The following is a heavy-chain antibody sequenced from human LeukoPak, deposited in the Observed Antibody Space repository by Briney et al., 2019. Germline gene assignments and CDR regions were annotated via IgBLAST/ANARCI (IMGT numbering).Heavy chain of an antibody. Sequence: SETLSLTCTVSGGSISSSSYYWGWIRQPPGKGLEWIGSIYYSGSTYYNPSLKSRVTISVDTSKNQFSLKLISVTAADTGVYYCARRSWIVYDSSGYHSHFDYWGQGTLVTVSS. V-gene: IGHV4-39*01. J-gene: IGHJ4*02. CDR3: ARRSWIVYDSSGYHSHFDY. CDR2: IYYSGST. D-gene: IGHD3-22*01. CDR1: GGSISSSSYY.